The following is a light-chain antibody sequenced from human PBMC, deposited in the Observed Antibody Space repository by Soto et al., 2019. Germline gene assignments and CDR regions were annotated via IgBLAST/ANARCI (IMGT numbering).Light chain of an antibody. J-gene: IGKJ3*01. CDR2: GAS. CDR1: QSVSSSY. V-gene: IGKV3-20*01. CDR3: QQYGSSPVT. Sequence: EIVLTQSPGTLSLSPGERATLSCRASQSVSSSYLAWYQQKPGQAPRLLIYGASSRATGIPDRFSGSGSGTDSALTISRLEPEDFAVYYCQQYGSSPVTFGAGTKLDIK.